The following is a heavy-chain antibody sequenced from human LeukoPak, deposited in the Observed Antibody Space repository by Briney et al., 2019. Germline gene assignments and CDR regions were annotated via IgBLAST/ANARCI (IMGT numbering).Heavy chain of an antibody. CDR2: INPNSGGT. Sequence: ASVKVSCTASGYTFTSYDVHGGGQAPGQGEEGMGSINPNSGGTNYAQKFQGRVTMTRDTSISTAYMELSRLRSDDTAVYYCARDSGLGYSGYDLAWWGQGTLVTVSS. V-gene: IGHV1-2*02. CDR3: ARDSGLGYSGYDLAW. D-gene: IGHD5-12*01. CDR1: GYTFTSYD. J-gene: IGHJ4*02.